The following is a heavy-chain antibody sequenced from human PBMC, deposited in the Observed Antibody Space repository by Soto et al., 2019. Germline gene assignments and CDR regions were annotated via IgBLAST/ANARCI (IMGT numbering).Heavy chain of an antibody. CDR3: VRGVVVVVGSTAENFDH. Sequence: PGGSLRLACVTCGFSVTKYSMNGVRQAPGKGLEWVSYISYSGETKYYADSLKGRYAISRDDAKNSVHLQMNSLRDEDTAFYYCVRGVVVVVGSTAENFDHWGQGTLVTVSS. CDR1: GFSVTKYS. V-gene: IGHV3-48*02. D-gene: IGHD2-15*01. J-gene: IGHJ4*02. CDR2: ISYSGETK.